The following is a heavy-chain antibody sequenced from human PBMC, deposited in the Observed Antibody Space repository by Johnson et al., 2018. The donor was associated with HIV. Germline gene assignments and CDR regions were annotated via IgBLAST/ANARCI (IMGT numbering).Heavy chain of an antibody. Sequence: EVQLVESGGGVVQPGRSLRLSCAASGFTFDDYAMHWVRQAPGKGLEWVSGISWNSGSIGYADSVKGRFTISRDNAKNSLYLQMNSLRAEDTALYYCERDRVGATPRTGYDAFDIWGQGTMVTVSS. D-gene: IGHD1-26*01. V-gene: IGHV3-9*01. J-gene: IGHJ3*02. CDR3: ERDRVGATPRTGYDAFDI. CDR1: GFTFDDYA. CDR2: ISWNSGSI.